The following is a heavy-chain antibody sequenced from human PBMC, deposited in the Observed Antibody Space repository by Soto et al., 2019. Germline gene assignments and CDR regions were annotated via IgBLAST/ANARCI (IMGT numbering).Heavy chain of an antibody. V-gene: IGHV3-53*01. CDR1: GSTVSSNY. D-gene: IGHD1-1*01. J-gene: IGHJ4*02. Sequence: GGSLRLSCAASGSTVSSNYMSWVRQAPGKGLEWVSVIYSGGSTYYADSVKGRFTISRDNSKNTLYLQMNSLRAEDTAVYYCAKEGQYNWFLDYWGQGALVTVSS. CDR3: AKEGQYNWFLDY. CDR2: IYSGGST.